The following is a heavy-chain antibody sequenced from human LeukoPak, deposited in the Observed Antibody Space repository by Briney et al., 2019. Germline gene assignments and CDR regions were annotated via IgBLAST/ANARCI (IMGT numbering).Heavy chain of an antibody. D-gene: IGHD1-26*01. Sequence: PGGSLRLSCAASGFTFSSYWMHWVHQAPGKGLVWVSRINTDGSSTSYADSVKGRFTISRDNAKNTLYLQMNSLRAEDTAVYYCAMGSPDESLDHWGQGTLVTVSS. V-gene: IGHV3-74*01. CDR2: INTDGSST. CDR3: AMGSPDESLDH. CDR1: GFTFSSYW. J-gene: IGHJ4*02.